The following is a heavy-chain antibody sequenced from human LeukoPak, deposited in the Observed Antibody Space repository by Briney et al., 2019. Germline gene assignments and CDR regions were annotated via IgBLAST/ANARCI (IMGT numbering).Heavy chain of an antibody. CDR1: GFTFSSYW. J-gene: IGHJ6*02. CDR2: INSDGSST. Sequence: PGGSLRLSCAASGFTFSSYWMHWVRQAPGKGLVWFSRINSDGSSTSYADSVKGRFTISRDNAKNTLYLQMNSLRAEDTAVYYCARDQLVVPAAIGYYYYYGMDVWGQGTTVTVSS. D-gene: IGHD2-2*01. V-gene: IGHV3-74*01. CDR3: ARDQLVVPAAIGYYYYYGMDV.